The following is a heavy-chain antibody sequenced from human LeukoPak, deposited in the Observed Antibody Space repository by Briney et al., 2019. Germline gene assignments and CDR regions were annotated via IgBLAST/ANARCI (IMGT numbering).Heavy chain of an antibody. Sequence: ASVKVSCKASGGTFSSYAISWVRQAPGQGLEWMGGIIPIFGTANYAQKFQGRVTITADESTSTAYMELSSLRSEDTAVYYCAREAKVVTPGNYYFDYWGQGTPVTVSS. CDR3: AREAKVVTPGNYYFDY. V-gene: IGHV1-69*13. J-gene: IGHJ4*02. CDR1: GGTFSSYA. D-gene: IGHD4-23*01. CDR2: IIPIFGTA.